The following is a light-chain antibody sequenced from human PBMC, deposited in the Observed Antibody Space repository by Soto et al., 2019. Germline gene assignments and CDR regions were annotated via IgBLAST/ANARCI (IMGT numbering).Light chain of an antibody. CDR3: QQYGSSPWT. CDR2: GAS. J-gene: IGKJ1*01. Sequence: EIALTQLPATQSVSPGERATLSRRASQSVSSYLAWYQQKPGQAPRLLIYGASSRATGIPDRFSGSGSGTDFTLTISRLEPEDFAVYYCQQYGSSPWTFGQGTKVDI. CDR1: QSVSSY. V-gene: IGKV3-20*01.